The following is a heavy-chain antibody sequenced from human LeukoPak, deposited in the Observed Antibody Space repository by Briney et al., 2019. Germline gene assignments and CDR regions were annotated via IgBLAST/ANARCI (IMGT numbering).Heavy chain of an antibody. Sequence: GGSLRLSCAASGFTFSSYATSWVRQAPGQWLEWVSGISGSGGSTYYADSVKGRFTISRDNSKNTLSLQMNSLRAEDTAVYYCAKGGPANYYGMDVWGQGTTVTVSS. CDR2: ISGSGGST. D-gene: IGHD6-25*01. V-gene: IGHV3-23*01. CDR1: GFTFSSYA. CDR3: AKGGPANYYGMDV. J-gene: IGHJ6*02.